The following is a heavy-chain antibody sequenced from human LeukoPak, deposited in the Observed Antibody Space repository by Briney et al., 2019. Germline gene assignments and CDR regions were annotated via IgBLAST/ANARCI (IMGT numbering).Heavy chain of an antibody. V-gene: IGHV3-30*02. CDR2: IRYDGSNK. J-gene: IGHJ3*02. CDR1: GFTFSSYG. CDR3: AKALRSSINLDAFDI. Sequence: PGGSLRLSCAASGFTFSSYGMHWVRQAPGKGLEWVAFIRYDGSNKYYADSVKGRFTISRDNSKNTLYLQMNSLRAEDTAVYYCAKALRSSINLDAFDIWGQGTMVTVSS. D-gene: IGHD2-2*01.